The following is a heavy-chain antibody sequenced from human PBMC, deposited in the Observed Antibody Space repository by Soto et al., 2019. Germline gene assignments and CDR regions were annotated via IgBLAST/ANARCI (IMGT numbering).Heavy chain of an antibody. D-gene: IGHD3-3*01. V-gene: IGHV1-46*03. CDR2: INPSGGST. CDR3: ARAPLTQDFWSGYCFDY. Sequence: QVQLVQSGAEVKKPGASVKVSCKASGYTFTSYYMHWVRQAPGQGLEWLGIINPSGGSTSYAQKCQGRVTMTRDTSTSTVYMELSSLRSEDTAVYYCARAPLTQDFWSGYCFDYWGQGTLVTVSS. CDR1: GYTFTSYY. J-gene: IGHJ4*02.